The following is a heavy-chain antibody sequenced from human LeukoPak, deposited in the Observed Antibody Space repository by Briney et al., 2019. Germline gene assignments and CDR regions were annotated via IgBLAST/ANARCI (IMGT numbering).Heavy chain of an antibody. V-gene: IGHV3-30*02. Sequence: GGSLGLSFAASGFTFSSYGMHWVRQAQGKGLEWVAFIRYDGSNKYYADSVKGRFTISRDNSKNTLYLQMNSLRAEDTAVYYCAKLNWGSLREYYYYMDVWGKGTTVTVSS. D-gene: IGHD7-27*01. CDR2: IRYDGSNK. CDR1: GFTFSSYG. CDR3: AKLNWGSLREYYYYMDV. J-gene: IGHJ6*03.